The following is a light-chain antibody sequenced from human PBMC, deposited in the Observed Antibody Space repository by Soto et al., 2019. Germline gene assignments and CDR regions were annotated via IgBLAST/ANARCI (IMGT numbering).Light chain of an antibody. Sequence: IVMTQSPGTLSVYPGEGATLSCRASQSLSSTLAWYQQKPGQAPRLLIYAASTRATGIPDRFSGSGSGTEFTLTISSLQAEDFAVYYCQQYDKWPITFGQGTRLDVK. CDR3: QQYDKWPIT. CDR1: QSLSST. J-gene: IGKJ5*01. V-gene: IGKV3-15*01. CDR2: AAS.